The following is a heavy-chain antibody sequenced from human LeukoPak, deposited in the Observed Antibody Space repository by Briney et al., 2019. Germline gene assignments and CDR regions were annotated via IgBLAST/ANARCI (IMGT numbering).Heavy chain of an antibody. V-gene: IGHV4-34*01. CDR2: INHSGSP. D-gene: IGHD3-9*01. CDR1: GGSFSGYY. J-gene: IGHJ6*02. Sequence: PSETLSLTCAVYGGSFSGYYWTWIRQPPGKGLEWIGEINHSGSPNYNPSLKSRVTISVDTSKSPFSLRLTSVTAADTAVYYCARGLLRYFDWLLESGMDVWGQGTTVTVSS. CDR3: ARGLLRYFDWLLESGMDV.